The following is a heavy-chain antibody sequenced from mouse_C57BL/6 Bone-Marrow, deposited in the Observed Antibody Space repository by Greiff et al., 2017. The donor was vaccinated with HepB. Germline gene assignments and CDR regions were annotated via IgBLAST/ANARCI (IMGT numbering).Heavy chain of an antibody. J-gene: IGHJ2*01. Sequence: QVQLQQSGAELARPGASVKLSCKASGYTFTSYGISWVKQRTGQGLEWIGEIYPRSGNTYYNEKFKGKATLTADKSSSTAYMELRSLTSEDSAVYFCARWAMVTKGFDYWGQGTTLTVSS. CDR1: GYTFTSYG. CDR3: ARWAMVTKGFDY. V-gene: IGHV1-81*01. D-gene: IGHD2-2*01. CDR2: IYPRSGNT.